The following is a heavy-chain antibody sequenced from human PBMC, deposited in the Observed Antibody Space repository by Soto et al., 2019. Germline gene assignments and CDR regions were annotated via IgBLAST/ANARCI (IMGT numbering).Heavy chain of an antibody. J-gene: IGHJ5*02. CDR3: AMSYYDSTGFAVDP. CDR2: MYFGGSF. D-gene: IGHD3-22*01. V-gene: IGHV4-59*02. Sequence: QMQLQASGPGLMKPSETLSLTCNVSGASVSHGYWSWLRQPPGKGLEWIGFMYFGGSFNYTPSLTPRATQALETSRIQFSRKLTSVTASDTAVYYCAMSYYDSTGFAVDPWGQGTLVTVSS. CDR1: GASVSHGY.